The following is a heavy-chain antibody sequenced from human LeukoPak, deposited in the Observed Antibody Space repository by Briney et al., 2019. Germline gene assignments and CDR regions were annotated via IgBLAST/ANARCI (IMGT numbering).Heavy chain of an antibody. J-gene: IGHJ6*03. CDR1: GYTFIGYY. D-gene: IGHD1-26*01. CDR3: ARGSWIRAPGTEVFYMDV. Sequence: ASVKVSCKASGYTFIGYYMHWVRQAPGQGLEWMGWINPNSGGTNYTQKFQGRVTMTRDTSITTVYMELSRLRSDDPAVYYCARGSWIRAPGTEVFYMDVWGRGTTVTVSS. V-gene: IGHV1-2*02. CDR2: INPNSGGT.